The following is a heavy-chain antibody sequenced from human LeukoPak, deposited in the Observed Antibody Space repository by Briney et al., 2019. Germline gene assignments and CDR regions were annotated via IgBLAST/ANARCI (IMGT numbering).Heavy chain of an antibody. CDR1: GFAFSSVG. V-gene: IGHV3-30*02. CDR3: AKDGPAVQSHGFTYYSIDY. CDR2: IRYDETHK. Sequence: HSGGSLRLSCAASGFAFSSVGMHWVRQTPGKGPEWVAFIRYDETHKYYADSVNGRFTISRDNFRSTLDLQMNSLRVEDTAVYYCAKDGPAVQSHGFTYYSIDYWGQGTLVTVSS. J-gene: IGHJ4*02. D-gene: IGHD3-10*01.